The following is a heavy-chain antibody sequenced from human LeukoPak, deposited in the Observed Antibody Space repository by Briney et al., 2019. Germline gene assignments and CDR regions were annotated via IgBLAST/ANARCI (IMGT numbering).Heavy chain of an antibody. Sequence: QPGGSLRLSCAASGFTFSSYAMSWVRQAPGKGLEWVSGISGGGGSTYYADFVKGRFTISRDNSKNTVYLQMNSLRAEDTAVYYCAKCARIDWLPIDYWGQGTLVTVSS. D-gene: IGHD3-9*01. V-gene: IGHV3-23*01. CDR3: AKCARIDWLPIDY. CDR2: ISGGGGST. CDR1: GFTFSSYA. J-gene: IGHJ4*02.